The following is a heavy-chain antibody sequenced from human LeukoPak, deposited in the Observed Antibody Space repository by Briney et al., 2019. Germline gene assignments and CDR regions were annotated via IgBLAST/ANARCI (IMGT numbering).Heavy chain of an antibody. CDR1: GFTFSSYA. CDR3: AKGVSGAYYFDF. J-gene: IGHJ4*02. D-gene: IGHD6-25*01. V-gene: IGHV3-23*01. Sequence: GGSLRLSCAASGFTFSSYAMSWVRQAPGKGLEWVSSIRGSGDYTYYADSVKGRFTISRDNSNNTLYLQMNSLRAEDTAVYYCAKGVSGAYYFDFWGQGTLVTVSS. CDR2: IRGSGDYT.